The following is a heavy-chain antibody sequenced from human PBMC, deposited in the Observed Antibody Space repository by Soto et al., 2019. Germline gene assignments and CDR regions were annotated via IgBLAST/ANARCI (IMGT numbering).Heavy chain of an antibody. CDR3: ARAVNYDFWSGGPFDP. V-gene: IGHV3-30-3*01. D-gene: IGHD3-3*01. CDR1: GFTFSSYA. Sequence: PGGSLRLSCAASGFTFSSYAMHWVRQAPGKGLEWVAVISYDGSNKYYADSVKGRFTISRDNSKNTLYLQMNSLRAEDTAVYYCARAVNYDFWSGGPFDPWGQGTLVTVSS. CDR2: ISYDGSNK. J-gene: IGHJ5*02.